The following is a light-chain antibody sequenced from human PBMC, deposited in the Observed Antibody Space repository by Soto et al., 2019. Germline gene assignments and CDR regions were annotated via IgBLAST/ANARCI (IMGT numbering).Light chain of an antibody. Sequence: EIVLTQSPGTLSLSPGERATLSCRASQSVSSSYFAWYQQKPGPAPRLLIYGASSRATGIPDRFSGSGSGTAFTLPISRLEPEDFAVYYCRRYRSSHMYAFGPGTKLEIK. CDR2: GAS. CDR1: QSVSSSY. CDR3: RRYRSSHMYA. J-gene: IGKJ2*01. V-gene: IGKV3-20*01.